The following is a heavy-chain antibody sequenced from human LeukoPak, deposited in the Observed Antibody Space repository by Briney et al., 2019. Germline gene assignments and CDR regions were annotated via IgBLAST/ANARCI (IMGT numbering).Heavy chain of an antibody. CDR1: GLTFNNYW. D-gene: IGHD1-26*01. CDR3: VNLWEAGY. V-gene: IGHV3-7*01. J-gene: IGHJ4*02. CDR2: IKHDGKKI. Sequence: GGSLRLSCTASGLTFNNYWMSWVRQAPGKGLEWVANIKHDGKKIYYVDSVRGRFTISRDNAKNSLYLQLNSLRVEDTAMYYCVNLWEAGYWGQGTLVTVSS.